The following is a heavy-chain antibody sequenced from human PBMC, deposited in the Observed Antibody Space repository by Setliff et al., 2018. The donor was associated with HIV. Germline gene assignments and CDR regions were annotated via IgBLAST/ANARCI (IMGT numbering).Heavy chain of an antibody. J-gene: IGHJ1*01. CDR1: GFDFSDYS. D-gene: IGHD3-16*02. CDR3: ARDRDPHYDYVWGNYRPEYFQH. Sequence: PGGSLRLSCAASGFDFSDYSMNWVRQAPGKGLEWVSCITGGSGFIDYADSVKGRFTVSRDNGKNAVYLQMNSLRPEDTAVYYCARDRDPHYDYVWGNYRPEYFQHWGQGTRVTVSS. CDR2: ITGGSGFI. V-gene: IGHV3-21*01.